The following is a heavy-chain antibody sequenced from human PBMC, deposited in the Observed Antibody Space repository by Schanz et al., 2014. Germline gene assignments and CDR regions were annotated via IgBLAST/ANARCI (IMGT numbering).Heavy chain of an antibody. CDR3: AKDLSFWSGCFDS. CDR1: GFTVSSNY. CDR2: ISWESVNI. D-gene: IGHD3-3*01. J-gene: IGHJ4*02. V-gene: IGHV3-53*01. Sequence: EVQLVESGGGLIQPGGSLRLSCAASGFTVSSNYMSWVRQAPGKGLEWVSGISWESVNIDYGDSVKGRFTISRDNAKNSLYLEMSNLRPEDTALYYCAKDLSFWSGCFDSWGRGTLVTVSS.